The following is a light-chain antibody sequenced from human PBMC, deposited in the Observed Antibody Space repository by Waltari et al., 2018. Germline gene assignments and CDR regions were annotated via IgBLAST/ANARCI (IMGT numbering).Light chain of an antibody. Sequence: QSALTQPASVSGSPGQSISISCSGTNSDIGNFNLVSWYQRHPDKAPKLIIYEVNKRPSGVSHRFSGSKSGNTASLTISGLQAEDEADYYCCSYAGSKTYVFGPGTKVTVL. V-gene: IGLV2-23*02. CDR3: CSYAGSKTYV. CDR1: NSDIGNFNL. J-gene: IGLJ1*01. CDR2: EVN.